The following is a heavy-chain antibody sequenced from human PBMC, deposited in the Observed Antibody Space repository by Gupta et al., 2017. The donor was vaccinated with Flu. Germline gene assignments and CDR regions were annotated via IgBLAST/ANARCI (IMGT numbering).Heavy chain of an antibody. V-gene: IGHV1-69*17. D-gene: IGHD3-22*01. J-gene: IGHJ2*01. Sequence: RQVPGQGPEWMGGIIPVFGIPHYAQKFQGRVTITADKSSSIAYMELTSLSSADTAVYYCARDRVPDSSGYSLSIYWYFDLWGRGTLVTVSS. CDR3: ARDRVPDSSGYSLSIYWYFDL. CDR2: IIPVFGIP.